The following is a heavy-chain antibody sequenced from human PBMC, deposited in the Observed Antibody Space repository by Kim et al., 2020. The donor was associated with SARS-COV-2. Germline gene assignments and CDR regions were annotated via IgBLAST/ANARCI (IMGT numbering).Heavy chain of an antibody. CDR3: ARDAFFFMDV. J-gene: IGHJ6*02. CDR1: GFSFSSRW. V-gene: IGHV3-74*01. CDR2: ISGDGTKT. Sequence: GGSLRLSCAASGFSFSSRWMTWVRQAPGKGLLCVARISGDGTKTTYADSVKGRFTISRDNAKNTLYLQMNGLRAEDTAIYYCARDAFFFMDVWGQGTTVTVSS. D-gene: IGHD3-16*01.